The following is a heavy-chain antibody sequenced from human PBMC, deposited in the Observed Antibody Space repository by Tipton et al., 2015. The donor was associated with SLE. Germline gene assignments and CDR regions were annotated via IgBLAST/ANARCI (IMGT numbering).Heavy chain of an antibody. CDR1: GFTFSSSA. CDR3: ARLGPYGSGSFDY. J-gene: IGHJ4*02. CDR2: ISGSGGST. Sequence: SLRLSCAASGFTFSSSAMSWVRQAPGKGLEWVSAISGSGGSTYHADSVKGRFTISRDNSKNTVSLQLNSLRAEDTAVYYCARLGPYGSGSFDYWGQGTLVTVSS. D-gene: IGHD3-10*01. V-gene: IGHV3-23*01.